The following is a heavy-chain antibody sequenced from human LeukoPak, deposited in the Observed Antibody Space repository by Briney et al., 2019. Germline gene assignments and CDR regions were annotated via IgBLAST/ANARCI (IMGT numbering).Heavy chain of an antibody. D-gene: IGHD3-22*01. V-gene: IGHV3-23*01. CDR3: AKVFGYDSSGYYYVGGRYFDY. Sequence: GRSLRLSCAASGFTFSSYAMSWVRQAPGVGLERVSASSGSGGSTYYADSVKGRFTISRDNSKNTLYLQMNSLRAEDTAVYYCAKVFGYDSSGYYYVGGRYFDYWGQGTLVTVSS. CDR2: SSGSGGST. CDR1: GFTFSSYA. J-gene: IGHJ4*02.